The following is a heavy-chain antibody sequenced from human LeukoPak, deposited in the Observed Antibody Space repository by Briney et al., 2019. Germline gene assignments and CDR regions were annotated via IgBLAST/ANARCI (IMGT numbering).Heavy chain of an antibody. D-gene: IGHD3-10*01. CDR2: ISSSGSTI. CDR3: ARDIRGDWFDP. CDR1: GGSFSGYY. V-gene: IGHV3-11*04. Sequence: LSLTCAVYGGSFSGYYWSWIRQPPGKGLEWVSYISSSGSTIYYADSVKGRFTISRDNSKNTLYLQMSSLRAEDTAVYYCARDIRGDWFDPWGQGTLVTVSS. J-gene: IGHJ5*02.